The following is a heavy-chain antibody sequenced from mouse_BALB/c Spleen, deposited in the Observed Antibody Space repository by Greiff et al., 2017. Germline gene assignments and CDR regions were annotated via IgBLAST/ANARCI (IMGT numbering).Heavy chain of an antibody. CDR1: GYSFTSYY. Sequence: VQLQQSGPELMKPGASVKISCKASGYSFTSYYMHWVKQSHGKSLEWIGYIDPFNGGTSYNQKFKGKATLTVDKSSSTAYMHLSSLTSEDSAVYYCASYYYGFDYWGQGTTLTVSS. CDR2: IDPFNGGT. V-gene: IGHV1S135*01. CDR3: ASYYYGFDY. J-gene: IGHJ2*01. D-gene: IGHD2-1*01.